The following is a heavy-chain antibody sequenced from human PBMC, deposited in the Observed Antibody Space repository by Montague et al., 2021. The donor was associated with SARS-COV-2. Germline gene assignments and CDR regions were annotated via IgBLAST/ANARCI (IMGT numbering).Heavy chain of an antibody. CDR1: GGSFSGYY. CDR3: ARDPGRNYYYYYGMDV. D-gene: IGHD1-26*01. Sequence: SETLSLTCAVYGGSFSGYYWSWIRQPPGKGLEWIGEINHSGSTNYNPSLKSRVTISVDTSKNQFSLKLSSVTAADTAVYYCARDPGRNYYYYYGMDVWDQGTTVTVSS. V-gene: IGHV4-34*01. CDR2: INHSGST. J-gene: IGHJ6*02.